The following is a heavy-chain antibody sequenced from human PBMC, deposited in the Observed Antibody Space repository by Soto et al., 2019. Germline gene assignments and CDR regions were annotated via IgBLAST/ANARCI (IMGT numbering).Heavy chain of an antibody. D-gene: IGHD3-3*01. CDR1: GYTFTSYD. Sequence: ASVKVSCKASGYTFTSYDINWVRQATGQGLEWMGWMNPNSGNTGYAQKFQGRVTMTRNTSISTAYMELSSLRSEDTAVYYCASLAGVRFETYYYYVMDVWGKGSTVTVTS. J-gene: IGHJ6*04. CDR2: MNPNSGNT. CDR3: ASLAGVRFETYYYYVMDV. V-gene: IGHV1-8*01.